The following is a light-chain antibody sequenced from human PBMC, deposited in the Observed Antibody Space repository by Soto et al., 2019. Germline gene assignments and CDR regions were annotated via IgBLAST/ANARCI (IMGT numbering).Light chain of an antibody. CDR1: QSVSSSY. CDR3: QHYRTS. V-gene: IGKV3-20*01. J-gene: IGKJ4*01. CDR2: GAS. Sequence: EIVLTQSPGTLSLSPGERATLSCRASQSVSSSYLAWYQQKPGQAPRQLIYGASSRATGIPDRFSGSGSGTDFNLTISRLEPEGFAVYYCQHYRTSFGGGTRVDI.